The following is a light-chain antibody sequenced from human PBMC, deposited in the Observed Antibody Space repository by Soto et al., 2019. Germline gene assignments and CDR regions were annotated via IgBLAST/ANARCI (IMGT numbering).Light chain of an antibody. V-gene: IGKV1-39*01. CDR1: QSISSY. J-gene: IGKJ3*01. CDR3: QQSYSTPVFT. CDR2: AAS. Sequence: DIQMTQSPSSLSASVGDRVTTTCRASQSISSYLNWYQQKPGKAPKLLIYAASSLQSGVPSRFSGSGSGTDFTLTISSLQPEDFATYYCQQSYSTPVFTFGPGTKVDIK.